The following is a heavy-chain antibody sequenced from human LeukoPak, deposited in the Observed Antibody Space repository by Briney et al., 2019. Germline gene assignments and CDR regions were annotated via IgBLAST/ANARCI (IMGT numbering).Heavy chain of an antibody. D-gene: IGHD3-9*01. CDR3: ALGYDILTGRFDY. CDR1: GFTFSGDW. CDR2: SKSDGSST. V-gene: IGHV3-74*01. Sequence: GGSLRLSCAVSGFTFSGDWMHWVRQAPGKGLVWVSRSKSDGSSTSYADSVKGRFTISRDNAKNSLYLQMNSLRAEDTAVYYCALGYDILTGRFDYWGQGTLVTVSS. J-gene: IGHJ4*02.